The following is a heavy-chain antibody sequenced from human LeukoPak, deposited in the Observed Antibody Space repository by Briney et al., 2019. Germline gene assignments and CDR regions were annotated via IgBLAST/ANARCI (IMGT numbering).Heavy chain of an antibody. D-gene: IGHD6-13*01. CDR1: GYTFTSYD. CDR2: MNPNSGNT. CDR3: ARVAYSSSWYGRDYYYYYMDV. V-gene: IGHV1-8*03. J-gene: IGHJ6*03. Sequence: ASVKVSCKASGYTFTSYDINWVRQATGQGLEWMGWMNPNSGNTGYAQKFQGRVTITRDTSASTAYMELSSLGSEDTAVYYCARVAYSSSWYGRDYYYYYMDVWGKGTTVTVSS.